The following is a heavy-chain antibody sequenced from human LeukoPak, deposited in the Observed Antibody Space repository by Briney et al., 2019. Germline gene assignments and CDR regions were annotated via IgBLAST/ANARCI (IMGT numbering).Heavy chain of an antibody. Sequence: PSETLSLTCAVYGGSFSGYYWSWIRQPPGKGLEWIGEINHSGSTNYNPSLKSRVTISVDTSKNQFSLKLSSVTAADTAVYYCAVGSGSTLDYWGQGTLVTVSS. CDR1: GGSFSGYY. CDR3: AVGSGSTLDY. D-gene: IGHD3-10*01. J-gene: IGHJ4*02. V-gene: IGHV4-34*01. CDR2: INHSGST.